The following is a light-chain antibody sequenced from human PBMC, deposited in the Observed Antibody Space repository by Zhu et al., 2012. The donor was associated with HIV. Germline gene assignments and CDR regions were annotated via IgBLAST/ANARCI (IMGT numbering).Light chain of an antibody. J-gene: IGKJ1*01. CDR3: HQYDRSWT. CDR1: QTVSRNY. Sequence: EIVLTQPPGTLSLSPGERATLSCRASQTVSRNYLAWYQQKPGQPPRLLIYSASRRVTGIPDRFSGSGSGTDFTLTISRLEPEDFAVYYCHQYDRSWTFGQGTKVEIK. V-gene: IGKV3-20*01. CDR2: SAS.